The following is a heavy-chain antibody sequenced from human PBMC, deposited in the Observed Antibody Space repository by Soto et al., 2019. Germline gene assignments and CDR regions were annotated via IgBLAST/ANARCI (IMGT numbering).Heavy chain of an antibody. CDR3: APHVHCSGGSCHYDAYDI. J-gene: IGHJ3*02. V-gene: IGHV3-23*01. CDR2: IRDGGEST. D-gene: IGHD2-15*01. Sequence: EVQLLESGGGLVQPGESLRLSCAVSGFIFGNYMMTWVRQAPGKGLEWVSTIRDGGESTYYADSVKGRFTISRDNSKNTLYLQMDNLGVEDTAVYYCAPHVHCSGGSCHYDAYDIRGQGTMVTVCS. CDR1: GFIFGNYM.